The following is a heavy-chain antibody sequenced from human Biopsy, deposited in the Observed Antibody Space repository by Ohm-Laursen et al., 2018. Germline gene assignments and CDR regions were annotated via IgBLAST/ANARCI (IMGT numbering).Heavy chain of an antibody. V-gene: IGHV3-53*01. J-gene: IGHJ4*02. CDR3: VRGRAY. Sequence: LRLSCSASGFTVSTTYMSWVRQAPGKGLEWVSIIYLDGNTYYTDSVKGRFTISRDNSKNALYLQMNSLRPADTAKYYCVRGRAYWGQGTLVTVSS. CDR1: GFTVSTTY. CDR2: IYLDGNT.